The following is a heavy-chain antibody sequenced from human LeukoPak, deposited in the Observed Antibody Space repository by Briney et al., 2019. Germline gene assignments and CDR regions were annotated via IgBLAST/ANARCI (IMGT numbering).Heavy chain of an antibody. CDR1: GYTFTGYY. J-gene: IGHJ4*02. Sequence: ASVKVSCKASGYTFTGYYMHWVRQAPGQGLEWMGRINPNSGGTNYAQKFQGRVTMTRDTAISTAYMEVSRLRSDDAAVYYCAMSRWAGTGVVVAVRTVDWGQGTLVTVSS. CDR3: AMSRWAGTGVVVAVRTVD. V-gene: IGHV1-2*06. CDR2: INPNSGGT. D-gene: IGHD2-15*01.